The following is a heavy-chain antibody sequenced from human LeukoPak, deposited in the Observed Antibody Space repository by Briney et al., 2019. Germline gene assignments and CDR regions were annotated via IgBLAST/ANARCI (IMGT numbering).Heavy chain of an antibody. CDR2: IYSGGST. D-gene: IGHD3-10*01. CDR3: ARTKYGSGSAAAFDI. V-gene: IGHV3-53*01. J-gene: IGHJ3*02. CDR1: GFTVSSNY. Sequence: GGSLRLSCAASGFTVSSNYMSWVRQAPGKGLEWVSVIYSGGSTYYADSVKGRFTISRDNSKNTLYLQMNSLRAEDTAVYYCARTKYGSGSAAAFDIWGQGTMVTVSS.